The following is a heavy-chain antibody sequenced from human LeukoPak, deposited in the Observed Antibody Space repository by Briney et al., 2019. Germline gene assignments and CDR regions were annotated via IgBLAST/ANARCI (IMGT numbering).Heavy chain of an antibody. CDR1: GGSISSYY. Sequence: PSETLSLTCTVSGGSISSYYWSWIRQPPGKGLEWIGYIYYSGSTNYNPSLKSRVTISVDTSKNQFSLKLSSVTAADTAVYYCAREVYGGYGLDYWGQGTLVTVSS. D-gene: IGHD5-12*01. CDR3: AREVYGGYGLDY. J-gene: IGHJ4*02. CDR2: IYYSGST. V-gene: IGHV4-59*01.